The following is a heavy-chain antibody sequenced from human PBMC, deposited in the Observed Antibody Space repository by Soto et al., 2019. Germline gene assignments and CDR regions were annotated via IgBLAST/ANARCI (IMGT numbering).Heavy chain of an antibody. Sequence: QVQLVRSGAEVKKPGASVKVSCKASGYTFTSYYVHWVRQVPGQGLEWMGMTSPSGDSTGYAQKFQGRVTVTRDTSTSTVYMELSSLKSEDTAVYYCARDWELGFWGQGTLVTVSS. CDR3: ARDWELGF. D-gene: IGHD1-26*01. CDR2: TSPSGDST. V-gene: IGHV1-46*01. J-gene: IGHJ4*02. CDR1: GYTFTSYY.